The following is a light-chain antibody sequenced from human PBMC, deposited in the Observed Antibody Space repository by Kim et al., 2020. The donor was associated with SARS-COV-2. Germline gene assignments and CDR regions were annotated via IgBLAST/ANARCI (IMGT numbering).Light chain of an antibody. J-gene: IGLJ1*01. CDR2: IDN. CDR1: RSNIGSQT. Sequence: QSVLTQPPSASATPGQSVTISCSGSRSNIGSQTINWYQQVPGTAPKLLIYIDNQRPSGVPDRFSGSKSGTSASLAIRGIQSEDEGIYYCAGWDDSLKGHVFGTGTKVTVL. CDR3: AGWDDSLKGHV. V-gene: IGLV1-44*01.